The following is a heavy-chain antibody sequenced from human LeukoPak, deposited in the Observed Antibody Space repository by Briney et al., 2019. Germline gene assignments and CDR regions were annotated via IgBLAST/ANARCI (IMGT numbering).Heavy chain of an antibody. CDR3: ARAKGWVGIVVQANDAFDI. D-gene: IGHD3-22*01. J-gene: IGHJ3*02. CDR1: GFTFSNYW. Sequence: GGSLRLSCAASGFTFSNYWMHWVRQTPGKGLVWVSRINTDGSSTDYAGSVKGRFTISRDNGKNTLYLQLNSLRAEDTAVYYCARAKGWVGIVVQANDAFDIWGQGTMVTVSS. CDR2: INTDGSST. V-gene: IGHV3-74*01.